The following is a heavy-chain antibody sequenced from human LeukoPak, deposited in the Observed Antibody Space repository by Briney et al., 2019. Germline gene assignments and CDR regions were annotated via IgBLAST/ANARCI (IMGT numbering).Heavy chain of an antibody. V-gene: IGHV4-59*08. CDR3: ARHRNYGGFDY. CDR1: GGSISSYS. Sequence: SETLSLTCTVSGGSISSYSWSWIRQPPGKGLEWIGYIYYSGSTNYNPSLKSRVTISVDTSKNQFSLKLSSVTATDTAVYYCARHRNYGGFDYWGQGTLVTVSS. D-gene: IGHD4-23*01. CDR2: IYYSGST. J-gene: IGHJ4*02.